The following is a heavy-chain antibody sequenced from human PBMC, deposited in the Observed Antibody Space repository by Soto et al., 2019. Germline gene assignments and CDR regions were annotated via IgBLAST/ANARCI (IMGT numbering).Heavy chain of an antibody. V-gene: IGHV4-31*03. Sequence: PSETLSLTGTVSGGSISSGGYYWSWIRQHPGKGLEWIGYIYYSGSTYYNPSLKSRVTISVDTSKNQFSLKLSSVTAADTAVYYCARARRGYSYDRDYSFDYLGQRTLVTFSS. CDR1: GGSISSGGYY. J-gene: IGHJ4*02. D-gene: IGHD5-18*01. CDR3: ARARRGYSYDRDYSFDY. CDR2: IYYSGST.